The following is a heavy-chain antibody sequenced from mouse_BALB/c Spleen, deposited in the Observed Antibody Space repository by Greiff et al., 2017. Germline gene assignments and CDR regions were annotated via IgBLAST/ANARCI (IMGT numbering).Heavy chain of an antibody. CDR1: GFNIKDYY. CDR3: NAKYGNYGFAY. V-gene: IGHV14-4*02. J-gene: IGHJ3*01. Sequence: VQLQQSGAELVRSGASVKLSCTASGFNIKDYYMHWVKQRPEQGLEWIGWIDPENGDTEYAPKFQGKATMTADTSSNTAYLQLSSLTSEDTAVYCCNAKYGNYGFAYWGQGTLVTVSA. D-gene: IGHD2-10*02. CDR2: IDPENGDT.